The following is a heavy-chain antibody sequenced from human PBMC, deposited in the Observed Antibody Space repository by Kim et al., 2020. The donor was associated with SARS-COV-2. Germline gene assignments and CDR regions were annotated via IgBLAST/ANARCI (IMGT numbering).Heavy chain of an antibody. CDR3: ARELGGTLVHYYYYNGMDV. CDR2: IYSGGST. CDR1: GFTVSSNY. Sequence: GGSLRLSCAASGFTVSSNYMSWVRQAPGKGLEWVSVIYSGGSTYYADSVKGRLPFSRDNSKNTLYLQMNSLRAADTAVYYCARELGGTLVHYYYYNGMDV. J-gene: IGHJ6*01. V-gene: IGHV3-53*01.